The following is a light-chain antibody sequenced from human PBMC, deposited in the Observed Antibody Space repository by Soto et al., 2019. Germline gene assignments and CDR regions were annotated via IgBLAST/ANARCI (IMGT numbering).Light chain of an antibody. CDR2: GNS. CDR3: QSYDSSLSVV. V-gene: IGLV1-40*01. J-gene: IGLJ2*01. CDR1: SSNIGAGYD. Sequence: SVLTQPPSVSGAPGQRVTIYCTGSSSNIGAGYDVHWYQQLPGTAPKLLMYGNSNRPSGVPDRFSGSKSGTSASLAITKLQAEDEADYYCQSYDSSLSVVFGGGTKVTVL.